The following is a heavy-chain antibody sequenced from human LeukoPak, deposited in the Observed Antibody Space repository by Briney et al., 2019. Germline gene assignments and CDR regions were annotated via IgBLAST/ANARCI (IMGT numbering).Heavy chain of an antibody. CDR3: AKQQWLVRGAFDY. CDR1: GFTFSSYA. J-gene: IGHJ4*02. D-gene: IGHD6-19*01. Sequence: PGGSLRLSCAASGFTFSSYAMSWVRQAPGKGLEWVSAISGSGGNTYYADSVKGRFTISRDNSKNTLDLQMNGLRAEDTAVYYCAKQQWLVRGAFDYWGQGTLVTVSS. V-gene: IGHV3-23*01. CDR2: ISGSGGNT.